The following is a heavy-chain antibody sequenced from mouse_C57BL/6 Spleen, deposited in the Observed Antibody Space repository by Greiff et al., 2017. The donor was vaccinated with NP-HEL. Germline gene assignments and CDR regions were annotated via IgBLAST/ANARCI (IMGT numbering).Heavy chain of an antibody. D-gene: IGHD2-4*01. CDR1: GYTFTSYW. Sequence: QVQLQQPGAELVKPGASVKLSCKASGYTFTSYWMQWVKQRPGQGLEWIGEIDPSDSYTNYNQKFKGKATLTVDTSSSTAYMQLSSLTSEDSAVYYCARGGGYYDLDYWGQGTTLTVSS. J-gene: IGHJ2*01. V-gene: IGHV1-50*01. CDR3: ARGGGYYDLDY. CDR2: IDPSDSYT.